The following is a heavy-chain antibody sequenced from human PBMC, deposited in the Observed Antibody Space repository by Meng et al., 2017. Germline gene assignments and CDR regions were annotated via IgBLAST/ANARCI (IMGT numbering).Heavy chain of an antibody. CDR3: ARGGYYYDSSGLAAYAFDI. V-gene: IGHV3-7*01. J-gene: IGHJ3*02. CDR1: GFTFSSYW. CDR2: IKRDGSEK. D-gene: IGHD3-22*01. Sequence: GGPLRLSCAASGFTFSSYWMSWVRQAPGKGLEWVANIKRDGSEKYYVDSVKGRFTISRDNAKNSLYLQMNSPRAEDTAVYYCARGGYYYDSSGLAAYAFDIWGQGTMVTVSS.